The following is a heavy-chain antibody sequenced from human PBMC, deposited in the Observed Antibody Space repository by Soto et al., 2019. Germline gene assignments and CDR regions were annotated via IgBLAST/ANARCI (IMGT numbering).Heavy chain of an antibody. CDR3: AHSHWDDSSVYYTLFAFNI. J-gene: IGHJ3*02. CDR1: GFSLSTSGVG. CDR2: IFWNDDK. Sequence: SGPTLVNPTQILTLTCPFSGFSLSTSGVGVGWIRQPPGKALVWLALIFWNDDKRYRPSLKSRLTITKDTSKNQVVLTMTNMDPVDTATSYSAHSHWDDSSVYYTLFAFNIRGQGAMVTVSS. D-gene: IGHD3-22*01. V-gene: IGHV2-5*01.